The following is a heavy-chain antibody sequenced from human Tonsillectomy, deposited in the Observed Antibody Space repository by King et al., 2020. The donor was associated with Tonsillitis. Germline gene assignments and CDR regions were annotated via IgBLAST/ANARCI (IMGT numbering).Heavy chain of an antibody. J-gene: IGHJ3*01. V-gene: IGHV5-51*01. D-gene: IGHD3-22*01. CDR2: IYPGDSDI. CDR3: STLTRLLPHGAFDV. CDR1: AYSFTDHW. Sequence: QLVQSGAEVKKPGESLKISCQGSAYSFTDHWIGWVRQMPGKGLEWMGIIYPGDSDIKYNPSFQGQVTFSADKSISTAYLHWSSLKASDTAVYYCSTLTRLLPHGAFDVWGQGTMVTASS.